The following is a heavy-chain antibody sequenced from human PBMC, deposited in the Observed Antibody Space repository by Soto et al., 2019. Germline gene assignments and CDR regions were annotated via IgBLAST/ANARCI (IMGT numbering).Heavy chain of an antibody. D-gene: IGHD3-22*01. CDR3: ARDKDYYDSSEWAFDI. CDR1: GFTFSSYS. V-gene: IGHV3-21*01. CDR2: ISSSSSYI. Sequence: EVQLVESGGGLVKPGGSLRLSCAASGFTFSSYSMNWVRQAPGKGLEWVSSISSSSSYIYYADSVKGRFTISRDNAKNSLYLQMNSLRAEDTAVYYCARDKDYYDSSEWAFDIWGHGTMVTVSS. J-gene: IGHJ3*02.